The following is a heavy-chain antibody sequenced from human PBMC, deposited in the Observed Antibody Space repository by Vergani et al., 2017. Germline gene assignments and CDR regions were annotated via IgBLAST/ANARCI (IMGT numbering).Heavy chain of an antibody. V-gene: IGHV3-11*05. CDR3: ARVVQWLVSAFDI. D-gene: IGHD6-19*01. J-gene: IGHJ3*02. CDR1: GFTFSDYY. Sequence: QVQLVESGGGLVKPGGSLRLSCAASGFTFSDYYMSWIRQAPGKGLEWVSYISSSSSYTNYADAVKGRFTISRDNAKNSLYLQMNSLRAEDTAVYYCARVVQWLVSAFDIWGQGRMVTVSS. CDR2: ISSSSSYT.